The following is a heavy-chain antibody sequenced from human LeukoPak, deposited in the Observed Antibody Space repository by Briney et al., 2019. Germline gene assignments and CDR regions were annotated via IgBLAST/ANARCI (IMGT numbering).Heavy chain of an antibody. CDR3: ARLPGSSGYYYFNY. J-gene: IGHJ4*02. CDR2: INSDGSST. CDR1: GFTFSSYW. V-gene: IGHV3-74*01. D-gene: IGHD3-22*01. Sequence: GGSLRLSCAASGFTFSSYWMHWVRQAPGEGLVWVSRINSDGSSTSYADSVKGRFTISRDNAKNTLYLQMNCLRAEDTAVYYCARLPGSSGYYYFNYWGQGTLVTVSS.